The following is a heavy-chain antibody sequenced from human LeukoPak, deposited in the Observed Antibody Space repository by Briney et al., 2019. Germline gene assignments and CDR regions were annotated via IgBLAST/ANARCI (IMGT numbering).Heavy chain of an antibody. D-gene: IGHD3-16*02. CDR1: GYTFTSYD. V-gene: IGHV1-8*01. CDR2: MNPNSGNT. Sequence: PGASVKVSCKASGYTFTSYDINWVRQATGQGLEWMGWMNPNSGNTGYAQKFQGRVTMTRNTSISTAYMELSSLRSEDTAVYYCARAYRERARYYYYGMDVWGQGTTVTVSS. J-gene: IGHJ6*02. CDR3: ARAYRERARYYYYGMDV.